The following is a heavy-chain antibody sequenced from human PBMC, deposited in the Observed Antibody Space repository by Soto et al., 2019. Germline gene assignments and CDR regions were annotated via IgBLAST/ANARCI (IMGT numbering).Heavy chain of an antibody. CDR3: ASVGSGSFYYFDY. CDR2: IYYSGST. D-gene: IGHD3-22*01. CDR1: GGSISSGDYY. J-gene: IGHJ4*02. Sequence: QVQLQESGPGLVKPSQTLSLTCTVSGGSISSGDYYWSWIRQPPGKGLEWIGYIYYSGSTYYNPSLKSRVTISVATSKNQFSLKLSSVTAADTAVYYCASVGSGSFYYFDYWGQGTLVTVSS. V-gene: IGHV4-30-4*01.